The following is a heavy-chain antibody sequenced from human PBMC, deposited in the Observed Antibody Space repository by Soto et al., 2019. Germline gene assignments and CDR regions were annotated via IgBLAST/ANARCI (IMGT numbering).Heavy chain of an antibody. D-gene: IGHD1-26*01. V-gene: IGHV1-69*13. CDR1: GGTLSSYA. Sequence: GASVKVSCKASGGTLSSYAISWVRQAPGQGLEWMGGIIPIFGTANYAQKFQGRVTITADESTSTAYMELSSLRSEDTAVYYCASGQVGATTSKYFQHWGQGTLVTVSS. CDR3: ASGQVGATTSKYFQH. CDR2: IIPIFGTA. J-gene: IGHJ1*01.